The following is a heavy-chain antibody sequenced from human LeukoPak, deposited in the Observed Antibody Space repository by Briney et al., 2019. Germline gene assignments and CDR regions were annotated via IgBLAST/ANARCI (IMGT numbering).Heavy chain of an antibody. CDR3: ERGIPIPATHPIDY. CDR2: IWYDGSHK. V-gene: IGHV3-33*08. Sequence: PGGSLRLSCAASGFTFTSYGMHWVRQAPGKGLEWVAMIWYDGSHKKYADSVEGRFSISRDTSKNTLDLQLNSLSADDTAVYYGERGIPIPATHPIDYWGQGSLVTVSS. CDR1: GFTFTSYG. J-gene: IGHJ4*02. D-gene: IGHD2-21*01.